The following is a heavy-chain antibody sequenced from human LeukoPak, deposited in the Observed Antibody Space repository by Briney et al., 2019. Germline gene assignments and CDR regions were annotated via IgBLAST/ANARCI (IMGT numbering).Heavy chain of an antibody. D-gene: IGHD2-8*02. Sequence: GGSLRLSCAASGFTFSSYGMSWVRQGPGKGLEWVSAISNSGEDTYYEDSVKGRFTISRDNSKNTLYVQMNSLRAEDTAVYYCAKETGGGAFDIWGKGTAVTVSS. V-gene: IGHV3-23*01. CDR2: ISNSGEDT. CDR3: AKETGGGAFDI. J-gene: IGHJ6*04. CDR1: GFTFSSYG.